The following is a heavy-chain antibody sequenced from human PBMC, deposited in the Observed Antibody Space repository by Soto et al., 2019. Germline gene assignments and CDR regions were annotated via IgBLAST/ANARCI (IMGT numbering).Heavy chain of an antibody. CDR1: GGSISSGDYY. CDR3: ARVGGSLAGDY. J-gene: IGHJ4*02. D-gene: IGHD3-16*01. Sequence: QVQLQESGPGLVKPSQTLSLTCTVSGGSISSGDYYWSWIRQPPGKGLEWIGHIYYSGSTYYNPSLKRRVTISVDTSKHQFSLKLTSVTAADTAVYYCARVGGSLAGDYWGQGTLVTVSS. CDR2: IYYSGST. V-gene: IGHV4-30-4*01.